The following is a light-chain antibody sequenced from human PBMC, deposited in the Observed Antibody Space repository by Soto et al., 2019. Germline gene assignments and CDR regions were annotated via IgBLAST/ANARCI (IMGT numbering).Light chain of an antibody. J-gene: IGKJ2*01. CDR3: QKYVGSHRT. Sequence: EIVLTQSPGTLSLSPGERATLSCRDSQSVNNNCLAWYQQKPGQAPRLLIYGASSRATGIPDKFSGSGSGTDFTLTISRLEPEDFAVYYCQKYVGSHRTFGKGTKLEIK. V-gene: IGKV3-20*01. CDR1: QSVNNNC. CDR2: GAS.